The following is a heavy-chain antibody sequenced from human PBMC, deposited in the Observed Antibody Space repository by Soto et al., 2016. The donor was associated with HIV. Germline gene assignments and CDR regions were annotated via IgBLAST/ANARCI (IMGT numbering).Heavy chain of an antibody. CDR1: GFTFSGSW. CDR2: INTDGSVT. J-gene: IGHJ4*02. CDR3: ARVEDGGXYSIDS. V-gene: IGHV3-74*01. Sequence: VQLVESGGGLVQPGGSLRLSCAAFGFTFSGSWMHWVRQVPGKGLVWVARINTDGSVTNYADSVKGRFTIFRDNAENTVYLQMNSLRKXDTAIYYCARVEDGGXYSIDSWGQGNPGRRLL. D-gene: IGHD1-26*01.